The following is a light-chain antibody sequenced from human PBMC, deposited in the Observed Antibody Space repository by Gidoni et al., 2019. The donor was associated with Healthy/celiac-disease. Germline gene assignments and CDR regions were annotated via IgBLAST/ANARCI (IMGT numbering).Light chain of an antibody. Sequence: IQMTQSPSSLSASVGDRVTITCRASQSISSYLNWYQQKPGKAPKVLIYAASSLQSGVPSRFSGSGSGTDFTLTISSLQPEDVATYYCQQSYSTPRTFGQGTKVEIK. J-gene: IGKJ1*01. CDR2: AAS. CDR3: QQSYSTPRT. V-gene: IGKV1-39*01. CDR1: QSISSY.